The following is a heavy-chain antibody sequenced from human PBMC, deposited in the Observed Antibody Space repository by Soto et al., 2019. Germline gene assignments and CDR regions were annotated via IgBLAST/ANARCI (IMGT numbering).Heavy chain of an antibody. Sequence: GGSLRLSCAASGFTFNNYAVSWVRQAPGKGLEWVSAISATGDNTYYADFVEGRFTISRDNSKNTLYLQMNGLGAEDTAMYYCAKEMSYGRPYDYWGQGTLVTVSS. CDR2: ISATGDNT. J-gene: IGHJ4*02. V-gene: IGHV3-23*01. CDR3: AKEMSYGRPYDY. D-gene: IGHD1-26*01. CDR1: GFTFNNYA.